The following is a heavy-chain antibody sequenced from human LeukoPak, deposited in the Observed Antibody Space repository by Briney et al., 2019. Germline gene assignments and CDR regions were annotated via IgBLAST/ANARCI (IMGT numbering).Heavy chain of an antibody. CDR1: GGSISSSSYY. CDR2: IYYSGST. CDR3: ARHHYYGSGSYWTIDY. D-gene: IGHD3-10*01. Sequence: SETLSLTCTVSGGSISSSSYYWGWIRQPPAKGLEWIGSIYYSGSTYYNPSLKSRVTISVDTSKNQFSLKLSPVTAADTAVYYCARHHYYGSGSYWTIDYWGQGTLVTVSS. J-gene: IGHJ4*02. V-gene: IGHV4-39*01.